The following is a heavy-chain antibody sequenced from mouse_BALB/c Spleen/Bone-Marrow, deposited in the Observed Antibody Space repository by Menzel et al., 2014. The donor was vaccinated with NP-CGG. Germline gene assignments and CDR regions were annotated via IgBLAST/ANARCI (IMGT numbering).Heavy chain of an antibody. CDR3: ASGLLAY. Sequence: VQLKDSGAELVRPGSSVKISCTASGYKISNYWMNWVKQRPEQGLEWIGQIYPGDGDTKYNGKFKGKATLTADKSSSSVYLQLSSLASEASAIYFCASGLLAYWGQGTLVTVSA. J-gene: IGHJ3*01. CDR1: GYKISNYW. CDR2: IYPGDGDT. V-gene: IGHV1-80*01.